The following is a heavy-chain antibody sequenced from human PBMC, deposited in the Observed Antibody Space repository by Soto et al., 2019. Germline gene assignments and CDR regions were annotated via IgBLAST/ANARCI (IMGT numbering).Heavy chain of an antibody. V-gene: IGHV4-30-4*01. CDR2: ISYSGTT. CDR3: ARTPDI. CDR1: GDSISSVYNY. Sequence: SETLSLTCTVSGDSISSVYNYWSWIRQPPGEGLEWIGFISYSGTTSYSPSLKSRLAISLDTSKNQFSLSLTSVTAADTAVYYCARTPDIWGQGTMVTVSS. J-gene: IGHJ3*02.